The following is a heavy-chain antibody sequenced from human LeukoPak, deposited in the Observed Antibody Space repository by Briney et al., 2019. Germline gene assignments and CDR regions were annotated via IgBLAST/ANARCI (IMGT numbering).Heavy chain of an antibody. CDR2: ISSSGSTI. CDR3: ASSSSPYLFDY. D-gene: IGHD2-2*01. J-gene: IGHJ4*02. V-gene: IGHV3-11*04. Sequence: GGSLRLSCAASGFTFSDYYMSWIRQAPGKGLEWVSYISSSGSTIYYADSVKGRFTISRDNAKNSLYLQMNSLRAEDTAVYYCASSSSPYLFDYWGQGTLVTVSS. CDR1: GFTFSDYY.